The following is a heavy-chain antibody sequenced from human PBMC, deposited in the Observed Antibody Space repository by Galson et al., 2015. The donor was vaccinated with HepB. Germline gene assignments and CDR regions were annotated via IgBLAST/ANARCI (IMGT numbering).Heavy chain of an antibody. V-gene: IGHV3-23*01. Sequence: SLRLSCAASGFTFASHAMSWVRQAPGKGLEWVSGISGSGGTTYYADSVKGRFAISGDNSKNTLYLQMNSLRAEDTAVYYCAKGHQAVASSDEDWCDPCVQGTPVTVSS. J-gene: IGHJ5*02. CDR2: ISGSGGTT. CDR3: AKGHQAVASSDEDWCDP. CDR1: GFTFASHA. D-gene: IGHD3-3*02.